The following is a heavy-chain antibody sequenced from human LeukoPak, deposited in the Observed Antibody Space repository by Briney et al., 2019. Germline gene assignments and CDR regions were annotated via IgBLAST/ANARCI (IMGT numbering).Heavy chain of an antibody. V-gene: IGHV4-59*01. CDR1: GGSISSYY. Sequence: KPSETLSLTCIVSGGSISSYYWSWIRQPPGKGLEWIGYIYYSGSTNYNPSLKSRVTISVDTSKNQFSLKVRSVTAADTAVYYCASTPLCGGDCYYLDYWGQGTLVTASS. CDR2: IYYSGST. D-gene: IGHD2-21*02. CDR3: ASTPLCGGDCYYLDY. J-gene: IGHJ4*02.